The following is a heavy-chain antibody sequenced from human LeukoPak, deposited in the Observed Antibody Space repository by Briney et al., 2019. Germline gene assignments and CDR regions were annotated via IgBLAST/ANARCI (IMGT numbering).Heavy chain of an antibody. J-gene: IGHJ4*02. V-gene: IGHV1-3*03. Sequence: ASVKVSCKASGYTFTSYAMHWVRQAPGQRLEWMGWINAGNGNTKYSQEFQGRVTITRDTSASTAYMELSSLRSEDMAVYYCARDPSAGYYFDYWGQGTLVTVSS. CDR2: INAGNGNT. CDR1: GYTFTSYA. CDR3: ARDPSAGYYFDY.